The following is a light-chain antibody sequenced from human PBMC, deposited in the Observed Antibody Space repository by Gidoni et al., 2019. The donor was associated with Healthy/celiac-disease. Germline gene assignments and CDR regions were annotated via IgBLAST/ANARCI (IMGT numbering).Light chain of an antibody. CDR2: AAS. V-gene: IGKV1-39*01. Sequence: DIQMNQSPSSLSASVGDRVTITCRASQSISSYLNWYQQKPGKAPKLLIYAASSLQSGVPSRFSGSGSGTYFTLTISSLQPEDFATYYCQQSYSTPWTFGQGTKVEIK. CDR3: QQSYSTPWT. CDR1: QSISSY. J-gene: IGKJ1*01.